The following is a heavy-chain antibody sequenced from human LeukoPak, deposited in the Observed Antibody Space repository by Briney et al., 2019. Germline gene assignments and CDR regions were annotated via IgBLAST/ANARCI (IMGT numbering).Heavy chain of an antibody. Sequence: GGSLRLSCAASGFTFSDYYMDWVRQAPGKGLEWVGRIRDKAHNYNTEYAGSVKGRFTVSRDDSKNSVYLQMNSLKTEDTAIYYCARDLGQQGFDYWGQGTPVTVSS. CDR3: ARDLGQQGFDY. CDR1: GFTFSDYY. CDR2: IRDKAHNYNT. D-gene: IGHD6-13*01. J-gene: IGHJ4*02. V-gene: IGHV3-72*01.